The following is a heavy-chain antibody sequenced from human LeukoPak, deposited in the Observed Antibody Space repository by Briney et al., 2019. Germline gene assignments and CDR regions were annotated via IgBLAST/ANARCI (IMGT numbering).Heavy chain of an antibody. Sequence: GESLKISCKASGYSFTSYWIGWVRQMPGKGLEWMGIIYPGDSDSRYSPSFQGQVTISADKSISTAYLQWSSLKASDTAMYYCAGHVEVPGNADYYYYYYMDVWGKGTTVTVSS. CDR2: IYPGDSDS. CDR1: GYSFTSYW. J-gene: IGHJ6*03. V-gene: IGHV5-51*01. D-gene: IGHD6-19*01. CDR3: AGHVEVPGNADYYYYYYMDV.